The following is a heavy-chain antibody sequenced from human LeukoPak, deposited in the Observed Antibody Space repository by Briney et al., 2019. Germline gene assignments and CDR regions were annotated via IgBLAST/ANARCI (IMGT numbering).Heavy chain of an antibody. CDR3: AKGAGVTLLYYYFIY. CDR1: GFTFDDFA. CDR2: ISWNSGRI. J-gene: IGHJ4*02. D-gene: IGHD4-11*01. Sequence: PGGCLRLSCAASGFTFDDFAMHWVRQAPGKGLEWVSGISWNSGRIDYADSVKGRFTISRDNAKNSLYLQMNSLRAEDMALYYCAKGAGVTLLYYYFIYWGQGTLVTVSS. V-gene: IGHV3-9*03.